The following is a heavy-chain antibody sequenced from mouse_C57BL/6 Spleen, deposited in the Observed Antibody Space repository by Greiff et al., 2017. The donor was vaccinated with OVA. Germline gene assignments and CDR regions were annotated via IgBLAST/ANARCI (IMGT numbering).Heavy chain of an antibody. J-gene: IGHJ3*01. Sequence: QVQLKESGAELVRPGASVKLSCKASGYTFTDYYLNWVKQRPGPGLEWISRIYPGSGNTYYNEKFKGKATLTAEQSSSTAYMQLSSLTSEDSAVDFCARAGGSSQFAYWGQGTLVTVSA. CDR1: GYTFTDYY. D-gene: IGHD1-1*01. CDR2: IYPGSGNT. CDR3: ARAGGSSQFAY. V-gene: IGHV1-76*01.